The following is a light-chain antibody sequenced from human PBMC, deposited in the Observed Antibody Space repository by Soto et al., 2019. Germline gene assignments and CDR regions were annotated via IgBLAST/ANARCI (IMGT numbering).Light chain of an antibody. CDR3: CSYAGSSTFVV. V-gene: IGLV2-23*01. J-gene: IGLJ2*01. CDR1: SSDVGSYNL. Sequence: QSALTQPASGSGSPGQSITISCTGTSSDVGSYNLVSWYQQHPGKAPKLMIYEGSKRSSGVSNRFSGSKSGNTASLTISGLQAEDEADYYCCSYAGSSTFVVFGGGSKVTVL. CDR2: EGS.